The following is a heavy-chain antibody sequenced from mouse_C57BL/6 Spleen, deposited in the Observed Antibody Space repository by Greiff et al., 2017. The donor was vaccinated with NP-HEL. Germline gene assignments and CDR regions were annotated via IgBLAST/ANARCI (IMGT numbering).Heavy chain of an antibody. D-gene: IGHD2-3*01. Sequence: VQLQQPGTELVKPGASVKLSCKASGYTFTSYWMHWVTQRPGQGLEWIGNINPSNGGTNYNEKFKSKATLTVDKSSSTAYMQLSSLTSEDSAVYYCARVGGYYPYAMDYWGQGTSVTVSS. V-gene: IGHV1-53*01. J-gene: IGHJ4*01. CDR1: GYTFTSYW. CDR2: INPSNGGT. CDR3: ARVGGYYPYAMDY.